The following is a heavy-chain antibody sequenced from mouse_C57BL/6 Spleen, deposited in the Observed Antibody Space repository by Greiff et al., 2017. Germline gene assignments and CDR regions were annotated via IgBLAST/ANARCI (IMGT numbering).Heavy chain of an antibody. Sequence: VQLQQSGAELAKPGASVRLSCTSSGYTLTSYWMHWVKQRPGPGLEWIGYINPSSGYTKYNQKFKDKATLTADNSSSTAYMQLSSLTDEDSAVYYCARGENGTRSYIDYWGQGTTLTVSS. V-gene: IGHV1-7*01. CDR2: INPSSGYT. D-gene: IGHD1-2*01. CDR3: ARGENGTRSYIDY. CDR1: GYTLTSYW. J-gene: IGHJ2*01.